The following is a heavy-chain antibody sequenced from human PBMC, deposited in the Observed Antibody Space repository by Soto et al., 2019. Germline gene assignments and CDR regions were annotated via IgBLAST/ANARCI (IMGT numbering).Heavy chain of an antibody. CDR3: ARVLRYFDWLLCMDV. V-gene: IGHV3-48*01. Sequence: QPGGSLRLSCAASGFTFSSYSMNWVRQAPGKGLEWVSYISSSSSTIYYADSVKGRFTISRDNAKNSLYLQMNSLRAEDTAVYYCARVLRYFDWLLCMDVWGKGTTVTVSS. CDR1: GFTFSSYS. CDR2: ISSSSSTI. J-gene: IGHJ6*03. D-gene: IGHD3-9*01.